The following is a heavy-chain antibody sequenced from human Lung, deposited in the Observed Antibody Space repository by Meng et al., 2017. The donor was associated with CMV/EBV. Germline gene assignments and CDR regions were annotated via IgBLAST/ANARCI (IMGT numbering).Heavy chain of an antibody. CDR2: IIPILGIA. CDR1: GGTISSYT. CDR3: ARDSRPFWFDP. Sequence: CKASGGTISSYTISWVRQAPGQGLEWMGRIIPILGIANYAQKFQGRVTITADKSTSTAYMELSSLRSEDTAVYYCARDSRPFWFDPWGQGTLVTVSS. J-gene: IGHJ5*02. V-gene: IGHV1-69*04.